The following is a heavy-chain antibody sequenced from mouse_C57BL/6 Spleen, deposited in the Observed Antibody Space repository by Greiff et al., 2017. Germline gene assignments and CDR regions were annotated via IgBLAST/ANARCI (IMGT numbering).Heavy chain of an antibody. CDR2: IDPETGGT. J-gene: IGHJ1*03. D-gene: IGHD1-1*01. CDR3: TRRGRRDWYFEV. Sequence: QVQLQQSGAELVRPGASVTLSCKASGYTFTDYEMHWVKQTPVHGLEWIGAIDPETGGTAYNQKFKGKAILTADKSSSTAYMELRSLTSEDSAVYYCTRRGRRDWYFEVWGTGTTVTVSS. V-gene: IGHV1-15*01. CDR1: GYTFTDYE.